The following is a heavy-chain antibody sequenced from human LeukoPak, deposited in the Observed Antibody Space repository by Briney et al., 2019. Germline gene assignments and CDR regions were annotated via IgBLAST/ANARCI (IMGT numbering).Heavy chain of an antibody. V-gene: IGHV3-30*02. D-gene: IGHD6-13*01. CDR2: IPFDGTNV. Sequence: GGSLRLSCAASGFTFSVYGMHWVRQAPGKGLEWVAFIPFDGTNVYYADAERGRFTISRDNSKNRLYLQMNSLRLEDTAVYYSAKGEQQLLPWGTFDIWGQGTMVTVSP. J-gene: IGHJ3*02. CDR3: AKGEQQLLPWGTFDI. CDR1: GFTFSVYG.